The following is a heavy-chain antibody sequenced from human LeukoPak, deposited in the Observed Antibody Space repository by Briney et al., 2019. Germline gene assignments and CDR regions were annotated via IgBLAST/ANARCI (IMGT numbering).Heavy chain of an antibody. J-gene: IGHJ3*02. Sequence: EESLKISCKGSGYSFTSYWIGWVRQMPGKGLEWMGIIYPGDSDTRYSPSFQGQVTISADKSISTAYLQWSSLKASDTAMYYCARIYCGGDCYSGAFDIWGQGTMVTVSS. CDR2: IYPGDSDT. CDR1: GYSFTSYW. D-gene: IGHD2-21*02. V-gene: IGHV5-51*01. CDR3: ARIYCGGDCYSGAFDI.